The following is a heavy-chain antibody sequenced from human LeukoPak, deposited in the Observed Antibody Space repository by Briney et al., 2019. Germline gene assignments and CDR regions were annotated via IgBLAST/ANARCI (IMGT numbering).Heavy chain of an antibody. J-gene: IGHJ4*02. Sequence: SCKASGGTFSSYAMSWVRQAPGKGLEWVSAISGSGGSTYYADSVKGRFTISRDNSNNTLYVQMNSLRAEDTAVYYCAKVRSGSANWALRIFDNWGQGTLVTVSS. V-gene: IGHV3-23*01. CDR1: GGTFSSYA. D-gene: IGHD1-1*01. CDR3: AKVRSGSANWALRIFDN. CDR2: ISGSGGST.